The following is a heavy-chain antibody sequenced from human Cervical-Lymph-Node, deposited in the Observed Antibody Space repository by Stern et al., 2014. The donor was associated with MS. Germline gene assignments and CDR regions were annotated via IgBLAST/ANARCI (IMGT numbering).Heavy chain of an antibody. V-gene: IGHV3-74*02. CDR1: GLSSSRFR. J-gene: IGHJ6*02. CDR2: RNIDGSSS. CDR3: ARGVDV. Sequence: VQLVESGGGLVQPGGSLRLSCAASGLSSSRFRMHWCRIAPGKGLGRVSRRNIDGSSSASADPVKGRVTIFREKANKTLDLQMNSLRVEGTAVYYCARGVDVWGQGTTVTVSS.